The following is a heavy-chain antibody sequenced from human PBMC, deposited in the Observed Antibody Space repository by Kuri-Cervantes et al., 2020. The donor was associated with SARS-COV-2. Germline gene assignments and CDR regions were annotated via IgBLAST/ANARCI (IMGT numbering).Heavy chain of an antibody. CDR2: IYYSGNT. J-gene: IGHJ4*02. CDR3: ARHVELIRRFDY. D-gene: IGHD1-1*01. V-gene: IGHV4-39*01. Sequence: GSLRLCCTVSGGSISGSSSYYWGWIRQPPGKGLEWIGTIYYSGNTYYKPSLKGRVTISVDTSKNQFSLKLRSVTAADTAVYYCARHVELIRRFDYWGQGTLVTVSS. CDR1: GGSISGSSSYY.